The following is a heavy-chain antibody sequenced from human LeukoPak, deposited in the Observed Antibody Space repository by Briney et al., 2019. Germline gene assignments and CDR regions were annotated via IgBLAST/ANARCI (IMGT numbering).Heavy chain of an antibody. Sequence: GGSLRLSCAASGFTFSTFSMNWVRQAPGKGLEWVSYISSNSYNIYHADSVKGRFTISRDNAENSLYLQMNSLRVEDTAVYYCARVFVGTADYWGQGTLVTVSS. V-gene: IGHV3-48*01. CDR2: ISSNSYNI. CDR3: ARVFVGTADY. CDR1: GFTFSTFS. J-gene: IGHJ4*02. D-gene: IGHD6-13*01.